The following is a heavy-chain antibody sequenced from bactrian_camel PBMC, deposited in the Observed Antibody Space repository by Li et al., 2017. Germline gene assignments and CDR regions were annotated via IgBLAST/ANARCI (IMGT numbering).Heavy chain of an antibody. CDR2: IENNGST. Sequence: VQLVGSGGGLVRPGGSLRLSCTASGYTYTRFCMTWGWFRQAPGKELEGVARIENNGSTYYADSVKGRFTISKDKAKDTLYLQMNSLKPEDTAMYYCKTGGPCPLCSGGYCSADTGWGQGTQVTVSS. CDR1: GYTYTRFC. CDR3: KTGGPCPLCSGGYCSADTG. V-gene: IGHV3S10*01. J-gene: IGHJ4*01. D-gene: IGHD2*01.